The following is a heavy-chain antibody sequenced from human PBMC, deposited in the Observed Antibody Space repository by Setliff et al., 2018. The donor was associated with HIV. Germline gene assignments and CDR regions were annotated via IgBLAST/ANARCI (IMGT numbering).Heavy chain of an antibody. CDR3: TRQSPVAGSGAFDI. J-gene: IGHJ3*02. Sequence: PSETLSLTCTVSGGSISSSSYYWGWIRQPPGKGLEWIGSIYTSGNTNYNPSTNYNPSLKSRITISLETSRNQFSLRVTSVTATDTAVYYCTRQSPVAGSGAFDIWGQGTMVTVSS. CDR2: IYTSGNTNYNPST. V-gene: IGHV4-39*07. D-gene: IGHD6-19*01. CDR1: GGSISSSSYY.